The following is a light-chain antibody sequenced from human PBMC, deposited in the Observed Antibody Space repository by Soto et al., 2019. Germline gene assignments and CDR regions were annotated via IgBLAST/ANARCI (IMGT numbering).Light chain of an antibody. Sequence: AIRMTRSPSSLSASTGDRVTITCRASQGLGSALAWYQQKPGKAPNVLIYDASTLESGVPSRFSGSGSGTEFTLTISSLQSDDFATYYCQQYNSYSLTFGQGTKVDIK. CDR1: QGLGSA. CDR2: DAS. J-gene: IGKJ1*01. V-gene: IGKV1-8*01. CDR3: QQYNSYSLT.